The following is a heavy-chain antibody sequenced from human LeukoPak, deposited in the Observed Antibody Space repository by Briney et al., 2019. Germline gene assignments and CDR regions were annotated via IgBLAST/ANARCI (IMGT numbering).Heavy chain of an antibody. CDR3: AIIPKGPYGSGSYPDY. J-gene: IGHJ4*02. CDR2: IYHSGST. Sequence: PSGTLSLTCAVSGGSISSSNWWSWVRQPPGKGLGWFGEIYHSGSTNYNPSLKSRVTISVDKSKNQFSPKLSSVTAADTAVYYCAIIPKGPYGSGSYPDYWGQGTLVTVSS. D-gene: IGHD3-10*01. CDR1: GGSISSSNW. V-gene: IGHV4-4*02.